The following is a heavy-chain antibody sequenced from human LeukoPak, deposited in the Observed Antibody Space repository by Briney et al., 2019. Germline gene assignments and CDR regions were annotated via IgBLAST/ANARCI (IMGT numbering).Heavy chain of an antibody. Sequence: SETLSLTCTVSGGSISRNYWSWIRQPPGKGLEWIGYIYYSGSTNYNPSLKSRVTISLDTSKNQFSLKLSSVTAADTAVYYCARDQGWLQSFGGPSRGYFDLWGRGTLVTVSS. V-gene: IGHV4-59*01. CDR3: ARDQGWLQSFGGPSRGYFDL. D-gene: IGHD5-24*01. CDR1: GGSISRNY. CDR2: IYYSGST. J-gene: IGHJ2*01.